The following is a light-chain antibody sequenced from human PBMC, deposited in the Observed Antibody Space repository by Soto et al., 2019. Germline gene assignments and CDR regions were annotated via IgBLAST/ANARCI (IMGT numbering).Light chain of an antibody. CDR2: XXX. CDR1: SSDVGSHNF. J-gene: IGLJ3*02. CDR3: SSYTSTNTWV. Sequence: QSALTQPASVSGSPGQSITISCTGTSSDVGSHNFVSWHQQHPGKAPKFMIYXXXXXXXXXXXXXXXSKSGNTASLTISGLQAEDXADYYCSSYTSTNTWVFGGGTKLTVL. V-gene: IGLV2-14*03.